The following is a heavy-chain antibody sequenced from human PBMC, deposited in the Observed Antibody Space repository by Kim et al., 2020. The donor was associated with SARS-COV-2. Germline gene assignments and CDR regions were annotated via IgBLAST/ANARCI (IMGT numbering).Heavy chain of an antibody. CDR3: AKETSTGLSPFDY. J-gene: IGHJ4*02. Sequence: YRDSVKGRFTIYRDISKNTLYLQMNSLRAEDTAVYYCAKETSTGLSPFDYWGQGTLVTVSS. D-gene: IGHD1-1*01. V-gene: IGHV3-23*01.